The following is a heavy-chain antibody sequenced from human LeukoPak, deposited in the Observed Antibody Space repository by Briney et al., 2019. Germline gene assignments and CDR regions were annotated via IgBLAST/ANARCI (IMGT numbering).Heavy chain of an antibody. CDR2: ISGNGGST. CDR1: GFTVSSNY. Sequence: GGSLRLSCAASGFTVSSNYMSWVRQAPGKGLEWVSAISGNGGSTYYADSVKGRLTISRDNSKSTLYLQMNSLRAEDTAIYYCAKKLGSSAYYFDYWGQGTLVTVSS. V-gene: IGHV3-23*01. D-gene: IGHD3-22*01. J-gene: IGHJ4*02. CDR3: AKKLGSSAYYFDY.